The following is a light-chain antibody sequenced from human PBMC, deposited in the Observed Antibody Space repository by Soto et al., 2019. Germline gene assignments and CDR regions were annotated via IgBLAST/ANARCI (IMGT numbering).Light chain of an antibody. CDR2: DAT. Sequence: QSVLTQPASVSGSPGQSITISCTGTGSDIGGYNYVSWYQQHPGKAPQLMIYDATDRPSGVSSRFSGSKSGSTASLTISGLQAEDEADYYCSSYTSSATWVFGGGTKLTVL. J-gene: IGLJ3*02. CDR1: GSDIGGYNY. V-gene: IGLV2-14*03. CDR3: SSYTSSATWV.